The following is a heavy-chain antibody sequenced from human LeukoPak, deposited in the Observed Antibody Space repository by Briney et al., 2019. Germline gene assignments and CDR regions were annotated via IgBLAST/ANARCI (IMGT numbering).Heavy chain of an antibody. CDR1: GFTFSSYS. CDR2: ISYDGSNK. J-gene: IGHJ4*02. Sequence: GGSLRLSCVVSGFTFSSYSMNWVRQAPGKGLEWVAVISYDGSNKYYADSVKGRFTISRDNSKNTLYLQMNSLRAEDTAVYYCARGPRFGIRMIVVVTKGHFDYWGQGTLVTVSS. V-gene: IGHV3-30*03. D-gene: IGHD3-22*01. CDR3: ARGPRFGIRMIVVVTKGHFDY.